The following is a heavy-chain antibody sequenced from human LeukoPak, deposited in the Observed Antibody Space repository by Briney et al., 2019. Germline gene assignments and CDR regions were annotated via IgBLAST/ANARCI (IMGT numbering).Heavy chain of an antibody. CDR2: IGGSGSHT. J-gene: IGHJ4*02. V-gene: IGHV3-21*01. CDR1: GFTFSSYS. CDR3: APIAIRSGY. Sequence: PGGSLRLSCAASGFTFSSYSMNWVRQAPGKGLEWVSSIGGSGSHTYYSDSVKGRFTISRDNARNSLYLQMNSLRAEDTAVYYCAPIAIRSGYWGQGTLVTVSS. D-gene: IGHD3-9*01.